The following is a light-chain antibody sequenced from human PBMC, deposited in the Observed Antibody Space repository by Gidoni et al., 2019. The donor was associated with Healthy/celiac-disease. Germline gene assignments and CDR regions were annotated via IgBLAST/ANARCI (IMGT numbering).Light chain of an antibody. CDR1: QSVSSSY. V-gene: IGKV3-20*01. Sequence: EIVLTQSPGTLSLSPGERATLSCRASQSVSSSYLAWYQQKPGQAPGLLLYGASSRATGIPDRFSGSGSGTDFTLTISRLEPEDFAVYYCQQYGSSLYTFGQGTKLEIK. CDR2: GAS. CDR3: QQYGSSLYT. J-gene: IGKJ2*01.